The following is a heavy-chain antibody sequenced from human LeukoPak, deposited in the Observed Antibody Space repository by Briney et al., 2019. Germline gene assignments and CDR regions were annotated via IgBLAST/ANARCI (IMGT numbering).Heavy chain of an antibody. CDR2: ISNSGNTI. CDR1: GFTFSDYY. J-gene: IGHJ4*02. V-gene: IGHV3-11*01. CDR3: ATYRQVLLPFES. Sequence: GGSLRLSCAASGFTFSDYYMSWIRQAPGKGLEWVSYISNSGNTIYYADSVRGRFTISRDNSKSTLSLQMNSLRAEDTAIYYCATYRQVLLPFESWGQGTLVTVSS. D-gene: IGHD2-8*02.